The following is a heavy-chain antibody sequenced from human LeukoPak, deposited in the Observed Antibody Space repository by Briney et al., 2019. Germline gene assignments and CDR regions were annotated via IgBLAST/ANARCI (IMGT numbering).Heavy chain of an antibody. Sequence: GGSLRLSCAASGFTFSSYSMSWVRQAPGKGLEWVSYISSSSSTIYYADSVKGRFTISRDNAKNSLYLQINSLRAEDTAVYYCARSSYSSSSSVWGQGTMVTVSS. CDR2: ISSSSSTI. V-gene: IGHV3-48*01. J-gene: IGHJ3*01. CDR3: ARSSYSSSSSV. CDR1: GFTFSSYS. D-gene: IGHD6-6*01.